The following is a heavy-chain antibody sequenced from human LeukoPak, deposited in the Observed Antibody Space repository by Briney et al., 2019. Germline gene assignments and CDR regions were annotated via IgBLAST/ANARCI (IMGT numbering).Heavy chain of an antibody. CDR1: GGTFSSYA. CDR3: ARDHQPYYDSSGYYPGGAFDI. D-gene: IGHD3-22*01. J-gene: IGHJ3*02. CDR2: IIPIFGTA. Sequence: SVKVSCKASGGTFSSYAISWVRQAPGQGLEWMGGIIPIFGTANYAQKFQGRVTITADESTSTAYMELSSLRSEDTAVYYCARDHQPYYDSSGYYPGGAFDIWGQGTMVTVSS. V-gene: IGHV1-69*13.